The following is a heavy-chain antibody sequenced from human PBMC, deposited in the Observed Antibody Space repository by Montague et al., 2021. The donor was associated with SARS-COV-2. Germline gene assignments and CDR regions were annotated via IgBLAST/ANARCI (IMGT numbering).Heavy chain of an antibody. V-gene: IGHV4-39*01. CDR2: IYYSGST. CDR1: GGSISSSNYY. J-gene: IGHJ4*02. D-gene: IGHD3-22*01. Sequence: SETLSLTCTVSGGSISSSNYYWGWIRQPPGKGLEWIGSIYYSGSTYYNPSLKSRVTISVDTSKGQFSLKLTSVTAADTAVYYCARIPLTYYYDSSGYFDYWGQGTLVTVSS. CDR3: ARIPLTYYYDSSGYFDY.